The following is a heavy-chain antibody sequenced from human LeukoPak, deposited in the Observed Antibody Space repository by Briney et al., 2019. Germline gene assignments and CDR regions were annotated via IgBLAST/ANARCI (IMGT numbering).Heavy chain of an antibody. D-gene: IGHD3-16*01. CDR1: GYTFTGYY. J-gene: IGHJ4*02. V-gene: IGHV1-2*06. CDR2: INPNSGGT. CDR3: ARGRFKLRLFDY. Sequence: ASVKVSCKASGYTFTGYYMHWVRQAPGQGLEWMGRINPNSGGTNYAQKFQRRVTMTRDTSISTAYMELSRLRSDDTAVYYCARGRFKLRLFDYWGQGTLVTVSS.